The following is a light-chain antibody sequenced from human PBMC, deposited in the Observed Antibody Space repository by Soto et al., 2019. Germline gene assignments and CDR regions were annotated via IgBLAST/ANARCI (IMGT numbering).Light chain of an antibody. Sequence: QSVLTQPPSVSAAPGQKVTIACAGSSSNIGGNSVSWYQQLPGTAPKLLIYDDDKRPSGIPDRFSGSKSGTSATLGITGFQTGDEADYYCGSWDSSLSAYVFETGTKDTVL. CDR3: GSWDSSLSAYV. CDR2: DDD. V-gene: IGLV1-51*01. CDR1: SSNIGGNS. J-gene: IGLJ1*01.